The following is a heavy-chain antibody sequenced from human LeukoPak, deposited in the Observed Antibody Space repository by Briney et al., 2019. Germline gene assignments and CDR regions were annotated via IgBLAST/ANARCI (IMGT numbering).Heavy chain of an antibody. J-gene: IGHJ3*02. CDR2: ISGSGSNT. CDR3: AKGLGYNNSPYDAFDI. Sequence: QPGGSLRLSCAASGFTFTSYAMNWVRQAPGKGLEWVSGISGSGSNTYYADSVKGRFTISRDNSKNTLYLQMNSLRVEDTAVYYCAKGLGYNNSPYDAFDIWGQGTMVTVSS. V-gene: IGHV3-23*01. D-gene: IGHD1-14*01. CDR1: GFTFTSYA.